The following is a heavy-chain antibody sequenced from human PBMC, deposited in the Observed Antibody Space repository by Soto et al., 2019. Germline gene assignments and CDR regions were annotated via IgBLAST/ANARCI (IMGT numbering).Heavy chain of an antibody. V-gene: IGHV5-10-1*01. CDR2: IDPSDSYT. CDR3: ARQEGTGWFDP. D-gene: IGHD1-1*01. J-gene: IGHJ5*02. Sequence: GQSLKISCKGSGYSFTSHCISWVRQMPGKGLEWMGRIDPSDSYTNYSPSFQGHVTISADKSISTAYLQWSSLKASDTAMYYCARQEGTGWFDPWGQGTLVTVSS. CDR1: GYSFTSHC.